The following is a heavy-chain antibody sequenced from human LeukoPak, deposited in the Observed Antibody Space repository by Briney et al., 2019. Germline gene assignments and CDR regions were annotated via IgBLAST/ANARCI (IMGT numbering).Heavy chain of an antibody. V-gene: IGHV3-49*04. CDR2: IRSKAYGGTT. J-gene: IGHJ6*03. CDR3: WGNYYYYMDV. CDR1: GFTFGDYA. Sequence: GGSLRLSCTASGFTFGDYAMSWVRQAPGKGLEWVGFIRSKAYGGTTEYAASVKGRFTIPRDDSKSIAYLQMNSLKTEDTAVYYCWGNYYYYMDVWGKGTTVTVSS. D-gene: IGHD7-27*01.